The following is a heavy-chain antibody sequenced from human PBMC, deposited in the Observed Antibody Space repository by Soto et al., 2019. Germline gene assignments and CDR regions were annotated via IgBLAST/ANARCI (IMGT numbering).Heavy chain of an antibody. J-gene: IGHJ4*02. D-gene: IGHD4-17*01. CDR1: GFTFSSYA. V-gene: IGHV3-23*01. Sequence: EVQLLESGGGLQRGGGSLRLPCAASGFTFSSYAMNWVRQAPGKGLEWVAVIHGSGGNTYYADSGKGRFTISRDNSENTVYLQMSSLRAGDTAVYYCARGKDRDTVTTFDYWGQGTLVTVSS. CDR2: IHGSGGNT. CDR3: ARGKDRDTVTTFDY.